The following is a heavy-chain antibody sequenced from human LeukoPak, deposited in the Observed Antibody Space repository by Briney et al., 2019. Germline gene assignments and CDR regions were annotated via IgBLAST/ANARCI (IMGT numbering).Heavy chain of an antibody. CDR1: GFTASSNY. CDR3: ARDRSGYYLDAFDI. V-gene: IGHV3-53*01. CDR2: IYSGGST. J-gene: IGHJ3*02. Sequence: PGGSLRLSCAASGFTASSNYMSWVRQAPGKGLEWVSVIYSGGSTYYADSVKGRFTISRDNSKNTLYLQMNSLRAEDTAVYYCARDRSGYYLDAFDIWGQGTMVTVSS. D-gene: IGHD3-22*01.